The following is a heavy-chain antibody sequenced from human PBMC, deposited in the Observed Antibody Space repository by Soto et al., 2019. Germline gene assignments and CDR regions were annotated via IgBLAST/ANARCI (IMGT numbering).Heavy chain of an antibody. CDR2: INPNSGGT. V-gene: IGHV1-2*04. J-gene: IGHJ4*02. CDR3: ARGAYSSGWYVEVYFDY. CDR1: GYTFTGYY. D-gene: IGHD6-19*01. Sequence: GASVKVSCKASGYTFTGYYMHWVRQAPGQGLEWMGWINPNSGGTNYAQKFQGWVTMTRDTSISTAYMELSRLRSDDTAVYYCARGAYSSGWYVEVYFDYWGQGTLVTVSS.